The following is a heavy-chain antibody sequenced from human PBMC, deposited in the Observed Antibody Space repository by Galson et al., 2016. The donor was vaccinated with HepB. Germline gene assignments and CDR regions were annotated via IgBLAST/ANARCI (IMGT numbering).Heavy chain of an antibody. Sequence: SETLSLTCTVTGGSITSDYWSWIRRPPGRGLEWVGHVFYRGGTDYNPSFESQVTISVDTSKSQFSLQLNYATTADTAVYYCARVHYDYGSPSCIDSWGRGILVTVS. CDR3: ARVHYDYGSPSCIDS. V-gene: IGHV4-59*01. CDR1: GGSITSDY. CDR2: VFYRGGT. D-gene: IGHD3-10*01. J-gene: IGHJ5*01.